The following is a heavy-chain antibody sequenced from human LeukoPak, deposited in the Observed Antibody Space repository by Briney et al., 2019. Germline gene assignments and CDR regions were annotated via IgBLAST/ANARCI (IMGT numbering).Heavy chain of an antibody. CDR3: AKGGYDSNGYYYLAY. D-gene: IGHD3-22*01. CDR2: ISGSGGST. V-gene: IGHV3-23*01. CDR1: GFTFSGFT. Sequence: GGSLRLSCAASGFTFSGFTMGWVRQAPGKGLEWVSAISGSGGSTYYADSVKGRFTISRDNSKNTLYLQMNSLRAEDTAVYYCAKGGYDSNGYYYLAYEGQGTVVTVSS. J-gene: IGHJ4*02.